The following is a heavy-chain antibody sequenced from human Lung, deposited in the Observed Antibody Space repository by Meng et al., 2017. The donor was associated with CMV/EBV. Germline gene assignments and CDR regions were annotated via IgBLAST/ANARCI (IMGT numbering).Heavy chain of an antibody. CDR2: IKTDGTYS. V-gene: IGHV3-74*01. J-gene: IGHJ4*02. D-gene: IGHD1-1*01. CDR3: VRDGDHWNFDY. CDR1: GFTFSRYW. Sequence: GGSLRLSCAASGFTFSRYWMHWVRQTPEKGLVWVSRIKTDGTYSNYADYVKGRFTISRDNARNTLYLQMNSLRGEDTAVYFCVRDGDHWNFDYWGQGTLVTAPQ.